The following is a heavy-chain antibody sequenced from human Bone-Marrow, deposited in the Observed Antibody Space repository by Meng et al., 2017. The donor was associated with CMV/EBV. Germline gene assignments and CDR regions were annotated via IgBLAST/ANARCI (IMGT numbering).Heavy chain of an antibody. CDR3: ARGLDSYSSSSDYYYYGMDV. D-gene: IGHD6-13*01. CDR2: IYSDGGT. CDR1: GLSVSDNY. V-gene: IGHV3-53*01. Sequence: GGSLRLSCAASGLSVSDNYMSWVRQAPGKGLEWVSVIYSDGGTHYADSVKGRFTISRDDSKNTLHLQMNSLRAEDTAVYYCARGLDSYSSSSDYYYYGMDVWGQGTTVTVSS. J-gene: IGHJ6*02.